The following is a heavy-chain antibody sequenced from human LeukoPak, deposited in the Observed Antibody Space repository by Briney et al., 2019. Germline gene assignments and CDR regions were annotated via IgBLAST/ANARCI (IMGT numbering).Heavy chain of an antibody. V-gene: IGHV3-23*01. J-gene: IGHJ4*02. CDR1: GFTFTSYS. CDR2: TSDRGDYT. D-gene: IGHD1-7*01. Sequence: GGSLRLSCAASGFTFTSYSMSWVRQAPGKGLEWVSGTSDRGDYTYYADSVKGRFAISRDSSKNTLFLQMNSLRAEDTALYFCARKAQYNGHYPLDYWGQGTLVTVSS. CDR3: ARKAQYNGHYPLDY.